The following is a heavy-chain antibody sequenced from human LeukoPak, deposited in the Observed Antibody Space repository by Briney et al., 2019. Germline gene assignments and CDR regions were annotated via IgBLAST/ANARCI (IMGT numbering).Heavy chain of an antibody. V-gene: IGHV3-7*01. CDR3: SNGIYDKSY. D-gene: IGHD2/OR15-2a*01. CDR1: GFTFTTYW. Sequence: GGSLRPSCTASGFTFTTYWMAWVRQAPGKGLEWVANIKQDGSETYYAESVRGRFTSSRDNAKNSLYLQMNSLRAEDTAVYFCSNGIYDKSYWGQGALVIVSS. J-gene: IGHJ4*02. CDR2: IKQDGSET.